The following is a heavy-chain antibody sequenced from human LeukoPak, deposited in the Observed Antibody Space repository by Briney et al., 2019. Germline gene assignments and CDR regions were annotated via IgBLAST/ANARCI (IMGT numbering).Heavy chain of an antibody. Sequence: PSETLSLTCAVYGGSFSGYYWSWIRQPPGKELEWIGEINHSGSTNYNPSLKSRVTISVDTSKNQFSLKLSSVTAADTAVYYCARGPRIAARRGFDYWGQGTLVTVSS. D-gene: IGHD6-6*01. V-gene: IGHV4-34*01. CDR3: ARGPRIAARRGFDY. CDR1: GGSFSGYY. CDR2: INHSGST. J-gene: IGHJ4*02.